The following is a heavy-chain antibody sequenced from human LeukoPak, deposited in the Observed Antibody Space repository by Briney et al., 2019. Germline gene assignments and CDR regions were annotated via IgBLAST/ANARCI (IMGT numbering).Heavy chain of an antibody. CDR2: INHSGST. J-gene: IGHJ5*02. CDR1: GGSFSGYY. D-gene: IGHD3-3*01. Sequence: SETLSLTCAVYGGSFSGYYWSWIRQPPGKGLEWIGEINHSGSTSYNPFLKSRVTISVDTSKNQFSLKLSSVTAADTAVYYCARGLSVLRFLEWTKVNWFDPWGQGTLVTASS. CDR3: ARGLSVLRFLEWTKVNWFDP. V-gene: IGHV4-34*01.